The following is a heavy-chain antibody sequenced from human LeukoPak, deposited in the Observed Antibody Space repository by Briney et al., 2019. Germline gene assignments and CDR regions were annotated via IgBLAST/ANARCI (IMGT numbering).Heavy chain of an antibody. CDR3: ARDPRTYYYDSSGFDY. Sequence: GGSLRLSCAASGFTFSSYWMHWVRQAPGKGLVWVSRINSDGSSTSYADSVKGRFTISRDNAKNTLYLQTNSLRAEDTAVYYCARDPRTYYYDSSGFDYWGQGTLVTVSS. CDR1: GFTFSSYW. J-gene: IGHJ4*02. D-gene: IGHD3-22*01. CDR2: INSDGSST. V-gene: IGHV3-74*01.